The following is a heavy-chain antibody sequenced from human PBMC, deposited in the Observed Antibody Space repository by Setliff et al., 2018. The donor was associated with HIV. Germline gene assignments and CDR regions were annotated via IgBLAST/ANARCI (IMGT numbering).Heavy chain of an antibody. V-gene: IGHV4-39*02. CDR3: ARDRYTWNYGKNYMDV. J-gene: IGHJ6*03. CDR2: VYYSGST. CDR1: GGSISSSSYH. Sequence: PSETLSLTCTVSGGSISSSSYHWGWIRQPPGKGLEWIGSVYYSGSTYYNPSLKSRVTISVDRSKNQFSLKLNSVTAADTAVYYCARDRYTWNYGKNYMDVWGKGTTVTVSS. D-gene: IGHD1-7*01.